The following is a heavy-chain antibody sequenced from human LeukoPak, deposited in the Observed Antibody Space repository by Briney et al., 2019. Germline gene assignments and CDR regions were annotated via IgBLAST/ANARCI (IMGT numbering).Heavy chain of an antibody. CDR2: IYYSGST. J-gene: IGHJ5*02. Sequence: SETLSLTCAVSGGSISSGGYSWSWIRQPPGKGLEWIGYIYYSGSTYYNPSLKSRVTISVDTSKNQFSLKLSSVTAADTAVYYCARGGDYGDYVILPWFDPWGQGTLVTVSS. CDR1: GGSISSGGYS. V-gene: IGHV4-30-4*07. D-gene: IGHD4-17*01. CDR3: ARGGDYGDYVILPWFDP.